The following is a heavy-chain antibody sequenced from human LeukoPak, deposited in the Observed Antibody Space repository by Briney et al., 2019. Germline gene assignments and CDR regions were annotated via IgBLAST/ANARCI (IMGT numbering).Heavy chain of an antibody. CDR2: IYYSGST. CDR3: ARGRAVRIRTGDYGLDY. J-gene: IGHJ4*02. V-gene: IGHV4-59*01. D-gene: IGHD4-17*01. Sequence: SETLSLTCTVSGGSISSYYWSWIRQPPGKGLEWIGYIYYSGSTNYNPSLKSRVTISVDTSKNQFSLKLSSVTGADTAVYYCARGRAVRIRTGDYGLDYWGQGTLVTVSS. CDR1: GGSISSYY.